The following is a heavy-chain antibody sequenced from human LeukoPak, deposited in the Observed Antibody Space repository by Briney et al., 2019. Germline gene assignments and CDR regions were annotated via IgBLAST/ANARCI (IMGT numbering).Heavy chain of an antibody. V-gene: IGHV3-15*01. CDR1: GFTFSQFF. CDR2: IQLKNDDWTA. D-gene: IGHD7-27*01. Sequence: GGSVRLSCAASGFTFSQFFMSWVRHAPGKGLEWVGRIQLKNDDWTADYAAPMQGRFTISRDDSLSMLYLQMNNLTPGDTGVYYCTIENWGRGDYWGQGTLVTVSS. CDR3: TIENWGRGDY. J-gene: IGHJ4*02.